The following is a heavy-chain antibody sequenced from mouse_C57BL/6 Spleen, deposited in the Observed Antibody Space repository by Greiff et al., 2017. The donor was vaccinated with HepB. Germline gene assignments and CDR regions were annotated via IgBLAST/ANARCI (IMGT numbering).Heavy chain of an antibody. CDR2: IYPGDGDT. D-gene: IGHD2-2*01. V-gene: IGHV1-82*01. Sequence: VQLVESGPELVKPGASVKISCKASGYAFSSSWMNWVKQRPGKGLEWIGRIYPGDGDTNYNGKFKGKATLTADKSSSTAYMQLSSLTSEDSAVYFCARCLYGYDVFDYWGQGTTLTVSS. J-gene: IGHJ2*01. CDR3: ARCLYGYDVFDY. CDR1: GYAFSSSW.